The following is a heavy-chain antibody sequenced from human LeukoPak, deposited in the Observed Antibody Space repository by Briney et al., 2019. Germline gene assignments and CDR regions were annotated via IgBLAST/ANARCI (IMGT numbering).Heavy chain of an antibody. D-gene: IGHD3-22*01. CDR3: AKGRIVVVLGD. CDR2: ICGNGDCT. V-gene: IGHV3-23*01. J-gene: IGHJ4*02. Sequence: GGSLRLSCAASGFTFSGYAMSWVRQSPGQGLEWVSGICGNGDCTYYADSVKGRFTISRDNSKNTVYLQMNSLRAEDTAVYYCAKGRIVVVLGDWGQGTLVTVSS. CDR1: GFTFSGYA.